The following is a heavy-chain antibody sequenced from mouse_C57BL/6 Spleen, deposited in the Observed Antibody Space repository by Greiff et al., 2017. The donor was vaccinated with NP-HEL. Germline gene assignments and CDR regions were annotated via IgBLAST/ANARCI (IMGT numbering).Heavy chain of an antibody. CDR1: GFSLSTSGMG. CDR2: IYWDDDK. D-gene: IGHD1-1*01. CDR3: ARRGYYGSSYGYWYFDV. V-gene: IGHV8-12*01. J-gene: IGHJ1*03. Sequence: QVTLKESGPGILQSSQTLSLTCSFSGFSLSTSGMGVSWIRQPSGKGLEWLAHIYWDDDKRYNPSLKSRLTISKDTSRNQVFLKITSVDTADTATYYCARRGYYGSSYGYWYFDVWGTGTTVTVSS.